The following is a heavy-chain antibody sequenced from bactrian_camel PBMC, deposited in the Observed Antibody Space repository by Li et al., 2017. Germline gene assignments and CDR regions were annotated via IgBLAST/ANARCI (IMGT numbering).Heavy chain of an antibody. CDR2: VYSGGGSA. J-gene: IGHJ4*01. D-gene: IGHD1*01. CDR1: GYTDYSRYC. V-gene: IGHV3S40*01. Sequence: QLVESGGGSVEAGGSLKLSCVASGYTDYSRYCMAWFRQPPGQEREGVGGVYSGGGSAYYADSVKDRFTVSRDNAENTVTLQMNSLKPEDTGMYYCAVFVAPGNYLRCRGLLTDPARWSYWGQGTQVTVS. CDR3: AVFVAPGNYLRCRGLLTDPARWSY.